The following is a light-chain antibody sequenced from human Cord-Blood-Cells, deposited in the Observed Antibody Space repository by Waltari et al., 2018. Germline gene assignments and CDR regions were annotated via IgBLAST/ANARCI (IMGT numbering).Light chain of an antibody. J-gene: IGKJ2*01. CDR2: AAS. CDR3: QQYYSTPYT. V-gene: IGKV1-NL1*01. CDR1: QGISNS. Sequence: IQMTQSPSSLSSSGGERVTITCRASQGISNSLAWYQQKPGKAPKLLLYAASRLESGVPSRFSGSGSGTYYTLTISSLQPEDFATYYCQQYYSTPYTFGQGTKLEIK.